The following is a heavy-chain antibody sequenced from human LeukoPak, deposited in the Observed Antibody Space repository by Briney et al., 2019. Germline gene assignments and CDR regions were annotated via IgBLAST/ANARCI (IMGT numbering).Heavy chain of an antibody. CDR2: IKSRTDGGTI. J-gene: IGHJ4*02. D-gene: IGHD3-10*01. CDR1: GFTFRSSV. V-gene: IGHV3-15*05. CDR3: TTGSYGPYF. Sequence: GGSLRLSCVASGFTFRSSVMSWVRQAPGKGLEWVGRIKSRTDGGTIDYAAPVKGRFTISRDDSKNTLYLQMNSLKTEDTALYYCTTGSYGPYFWGQGTLVIVSS.